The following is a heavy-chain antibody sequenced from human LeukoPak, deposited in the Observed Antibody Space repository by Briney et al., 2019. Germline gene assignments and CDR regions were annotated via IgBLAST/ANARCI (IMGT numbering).Heavy chain of an antibody. D-gene: IGHD3-3*01. CDR1: GGSISSYY. CDR2: IYTSGST. V-gene: IGHV4-4*07. J-gene: IGHJ4*02. Sequence: PSETLSLTCTVSGGSISSYYWSWIRQPAGKGLEWIGRIYTSGSTNYNPSLKSRVTMSVDTSKNQFSLKLSSVTAADTAVYYCARVLRITIFGVVSSYLDYWGQGTLVTVSS. CDR3: ARVLRITIFGVVSSYLDY.